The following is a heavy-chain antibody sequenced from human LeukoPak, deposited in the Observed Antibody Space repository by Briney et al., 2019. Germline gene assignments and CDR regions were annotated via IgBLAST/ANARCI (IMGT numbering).Heavy chain of an antibody. CDR3: ARVDPDSSSTLEVFDY. D-gene: IGHD6-6*01. CDR1: GGSISSYY. J-gene: IGHJ4*02. Sequence: PSETLSLTYLVSGGSISSYYWSWIRQPPGKGLEWIGYIYYSGSTNYNPSLKSRVTISVDTSKNQFSLKLSSVTAADTAVYYCARVDPDSSSTLEVFDYWGQGTLVTVSS. V-gene: IGHV4-59*01. CDR2: IYYSGST.